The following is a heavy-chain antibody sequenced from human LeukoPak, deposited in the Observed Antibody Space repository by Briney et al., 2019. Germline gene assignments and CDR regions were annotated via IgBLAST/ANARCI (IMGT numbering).Heavy chain of an antibody. D-gene: IGHD6-19*01. CDR1: GFTFSSYS. J-gene: IGHJ4*02. Sequence: GGSLRLSCAASGFTFSSYSMNWVRQAPGKGLEWVSSISSSSSYIYYTDSVKGRFTISRDNAKNSLYLQMNSLRAEDTAVYYCARGRDSSGGGFDYWGQGTLVTVSS. V-gene: IGHV3-21*01. CDR2: ISSSSSYI. CDR3: ARGRDSSGGGFDY.